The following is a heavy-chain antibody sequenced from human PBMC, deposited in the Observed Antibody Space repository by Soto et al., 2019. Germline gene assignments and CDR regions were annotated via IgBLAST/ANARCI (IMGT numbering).Heavy chain of an antibody. CDR3: ARESYDSSGYYYNN. CDR1: GGSISSGGYY. J-gene: IGHJ4*02. D-gene: IGHD3-22*01. CDR2: IYYSGST. Sequence: PSETLSLTCTVSGGSISSGGYYWSWIRQHPGKGLEWIGYIYYSGSTYYNPSLKSRVTISVDTSKNQFSLKLSSVTAADTAVYYCARESYDSSGYYYNNWGQGTLVTVSS. V-gene: IGHV4-31*03.